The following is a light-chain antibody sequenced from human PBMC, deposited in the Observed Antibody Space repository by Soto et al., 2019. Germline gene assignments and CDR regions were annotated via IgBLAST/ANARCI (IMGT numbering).Light chain of an antibody. V-gene: IGLV2-14*01. J-gene: IGLJ1*01. CDR2: EVS. CDR3: SSYTSSSTLAYV. Sequence: QSVLTQPASVSGSPGQSITISCTGTSSDVGGYNYVSWYQQHPGKAPKLMIYEVSNRPSGVSNRFSGSKSGNTASLTISGLQAEDDADYYCSSYTSSSTLAYVFGTGTKLTVL. CDR1: SSDVGGYNY.